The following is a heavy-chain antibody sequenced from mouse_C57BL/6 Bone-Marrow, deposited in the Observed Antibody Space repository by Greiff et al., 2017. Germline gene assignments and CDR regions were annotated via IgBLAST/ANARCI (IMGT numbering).Heavy chain of an antibody. D-gene: IGHD2-4*01. CDR1: GYAFSSSW. CDR3: ARLHDYDY. V-gene: IGHV1-82*01. CDR2: IYPGDGDT. J-gene: IGHJ2*01. Sequence: VQLQQSGPELVKPGASVKIPCKASGYAFSSSWMNWVKQRPGKGLEWIGRIYPGDGDTNYNGKFKGKATLTADKSSSTAYMQLSSLTAEDSAVYFCARLHDYDYWGQGTTLTVSS.